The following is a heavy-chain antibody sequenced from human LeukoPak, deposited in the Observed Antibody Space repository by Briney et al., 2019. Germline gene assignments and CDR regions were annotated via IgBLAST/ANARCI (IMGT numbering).Heavy chain of an antibody. Sequence: PSETLSLTCTVSGGSISSYYWSWIRQPPGKGLEWIGYIYYSGSTNYNPSLKNRVTISVDTSKNQFSLKLSSVTAEDTAVYYCAGDNSVRDEAWWFNPWGQGTLVTVSP. CDR3: AGDNSVRDEAWWFNP. CDR1: GGSISSYY. CDR2: IYYSGST. D-gene: IGHD5-24*01. J-gene: IGHJ5*02. V-gene: IGHV4-59*01.